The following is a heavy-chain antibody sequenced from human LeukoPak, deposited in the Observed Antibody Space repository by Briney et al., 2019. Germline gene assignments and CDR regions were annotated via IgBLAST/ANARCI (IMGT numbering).Heavy chain of an antibody. V-gene: IGHV4-34*01. CDR3: ARGVVIAPQTFDY. D-gene: IGHD2-21*01. CDR2: INHGGST. CDR1: GGSFSGDF. Sequence: SETLSLTCAVYGGSFSGDFWSWIRQSPGKGLEWIGEINHGGSTTYNPSLKSRVTMSVDTSKNQFSLKLNSVTAADTAVYYCARGVVIAPQTFDYWGQGTLVTVSS. J-gene: IGHJ4*02.